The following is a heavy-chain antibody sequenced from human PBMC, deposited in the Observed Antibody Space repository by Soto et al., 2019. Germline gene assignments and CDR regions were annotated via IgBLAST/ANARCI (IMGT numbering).Heavy chain of an antibody. Sequence: QVQLQQSGPGLVKPSQTLSLTCTVSGDSISSGGYYWTWIRQHPGKGLEWIGYIRYSESTYYNPSLKSRVIVSIDTSKIQFSLRLSSVTAADTAVYFCTRGAWGYAFDVWGQGTMVTVSS. V-gene: IGHV4-31*03. CDR2: IRYSEST. D-gene: IGHD3-16*01. CDR1: GDSISSGGYY. CDR3: TRGAWGYAFDV. J-gene: IGHJ3*01.